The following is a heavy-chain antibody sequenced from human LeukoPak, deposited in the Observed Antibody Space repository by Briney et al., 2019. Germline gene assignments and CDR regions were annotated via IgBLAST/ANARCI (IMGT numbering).Heavy chain of an antibody. CDR1: GXSIGSSTYY. Sequence: PSETLSLTCTVSGXSIGSSTYYWGWIRQPPGKGLEWIGAIYYTGATYYNPSLRSRVTVSVDTSKNHFSLNLKSVTAADTALYYCASAPRQASIGGLDYWGQGTLVTVSS. D-gene: IGHD3-16*01. CDR2: IYYTGAT. CDR3: ASAPRQASIGGLDY. J-gene: IGHJ4*02. V-gene: IGHV4-39*02.